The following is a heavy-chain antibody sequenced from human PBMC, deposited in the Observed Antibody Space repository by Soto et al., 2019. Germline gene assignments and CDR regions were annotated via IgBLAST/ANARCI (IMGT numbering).Heavy chain of an antibody. CDR3: ARDEIVEGRLDY. D-gene: IGHD3-22*01. Sequence: QVQLVQSGAEVKKPGASVKVSCKASGYTFTRYGISWVRQAPGQGLEWMGWMSADNGNTYYAQKFQGRVTMTTDTSTSTAYMELRSLRSDDTAVDYCARDEIVEGRLDYWGQATLVTVSS. CDR1: GYTFTRYG. CDR2: MSADNGNT. V-gene: IGHV1-18*01. J-gene: IGHJ4*02.